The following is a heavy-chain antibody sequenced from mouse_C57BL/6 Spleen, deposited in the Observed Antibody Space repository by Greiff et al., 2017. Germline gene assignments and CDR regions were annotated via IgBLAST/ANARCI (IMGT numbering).Heavy chain of an antibody. Sequence: QVQLQQSGAELVRPGASVTLSCKASGYTFTDYEMHWVKQTPVHGLEWIGAIDPETGGTAYNQKFKGKAILTADKSSSTAYMELRSLTSEDSAVYYCTRSWLLPPYFDVWGTGTTVTVSS. CDR3: TRSWLLPPYFDV. CDR2: IDPETGGT. V-gene: IGHV1-15*01. CDR1: GYTFTDYE. J-gene: IGHJ1*03. D-gene: IGHD2-3*01.